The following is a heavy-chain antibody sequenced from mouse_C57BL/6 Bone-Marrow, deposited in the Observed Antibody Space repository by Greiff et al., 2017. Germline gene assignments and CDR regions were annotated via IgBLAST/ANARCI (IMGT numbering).Heavy chain of an antibody. Sequence: VQLQQSGAELARPGASVKMSCKASGYTFTSYTMHWVKQRPGQGLEWIGYINPSSGYTKYNQKFKDKATLTADKSSSTAYMQLSSLTSEDSAVYYCASGDALYYAMDYWGQGTSVTVSS. J-gene: IGHJ4*01. V-gene: IGHV1-4*01. CDR3: ASGDALYYAMDY. CDR1: GYTFTSYT. D-gene: IGHD3-3*01. CDR2: INPSSGYT.